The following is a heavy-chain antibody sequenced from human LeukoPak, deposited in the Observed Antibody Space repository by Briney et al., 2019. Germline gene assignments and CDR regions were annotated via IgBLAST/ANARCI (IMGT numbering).Heavy chain of an antibody. CDR3: AKDGGKITMIVVVITYFDY. V-gene: IGHV3-23*01. J-gene: IGHJ4*02. D-gene: IGHD3-22*01. CDR1: GFTFSSYA. CDR2: ISGSGGST. Sequence: GGSLRLSCAASGFTFSSYAMSWVRQAPGKGLEWVSAISGSGGSTYYADSVKGRFTISRDNSKNTLYLQMNSLRAEDTAVYYCAKDGGKITMIVVVITYFDYWGQGTLVTVSS.